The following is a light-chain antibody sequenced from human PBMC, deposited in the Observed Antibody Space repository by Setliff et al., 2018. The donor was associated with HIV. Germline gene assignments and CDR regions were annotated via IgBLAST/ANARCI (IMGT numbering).Light chain of an antibody. J-gene: IGLJ1*01. CDR3: CSYAGSTTFYV. Sequence: QSVLTQPASVSGSPGHSITISCTGSNNNLGSYNLVSWYQQLPGKAPKLLIYKDNKRPSGISNRFSGSKSGNTASLTISGLQAEDEADYYCCSYAGSTTFYVFGTGTKVTVL. CDR1: NNNLGSYNL. CDR2: KDN. V-gene: IGLV2-23*01.